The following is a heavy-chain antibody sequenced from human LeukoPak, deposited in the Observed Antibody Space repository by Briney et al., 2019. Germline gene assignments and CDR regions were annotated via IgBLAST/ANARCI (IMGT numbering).Heavy chain of an antibody. Sequence: PSETLSLTCTVSGGSISTSTYYWSWIRQPPGKGLEWIGYISYIGGTKYNPSLKSRVTISVDASKNQHSLKLSSVTAADTAVYYCARGGAVVGFDYFDYWGQGTLVSVSS. D-gene: IGHD6-19*01. J-gene: IGHJ4*02. CDR1: GGSISTSTYY. CDR2: ISYIGGT. CDR3: ARGGAVVGFDYFDY. V-gene: IGHV4-61*01.